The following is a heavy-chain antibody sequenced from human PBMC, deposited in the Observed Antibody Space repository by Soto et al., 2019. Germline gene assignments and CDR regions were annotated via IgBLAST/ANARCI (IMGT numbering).Heavy chain of an antibody. CDR1: GFSLGTRGVG. J-gene: IGHJ4*02. CDR3: AHLPWKQLWHMAPDVY. CDR2: IYWDDDK. V-gene: IGHV2-5*02. D-gene: IGHD5-18*01. Sequence: SGPTLVNPTQTLTLTCTFSGFSLGTRGVGVGWIRQPPGKALEWLALIYWDDDKRYSPSLKTRLTITKDTSKNQVVLTMTNMDPVDTATYYCAHLPWKQLWHMAPDVYWGQGTPVTVSS.